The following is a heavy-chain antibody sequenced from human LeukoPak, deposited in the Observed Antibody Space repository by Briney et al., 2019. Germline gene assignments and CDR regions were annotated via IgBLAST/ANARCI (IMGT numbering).Heavy chain of an antibody. J-gene: IGHJ6*02. CDR2: IYYSGST. V-gene: IGHV4-59*08. CDR3: ARLGIAAATPYYYGMDV. CDR1: GGSISSYY. D-gene: IGHD6-13*01. Sequence: SETLSLTCTVSGGSISSYYWSWIRQPPGKGLEWIGYIYYSGSTNYNPSLKSRVTISVDTSKNQFSLKLSSVTAADTAVYYCARLGIAAATPYYYGMDVWGQGTTVTVSS.